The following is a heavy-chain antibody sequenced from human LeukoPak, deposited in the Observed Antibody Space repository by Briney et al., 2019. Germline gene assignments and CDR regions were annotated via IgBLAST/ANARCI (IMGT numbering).Heavy chain of an antibody. D-gene: IGHD1-26*01. CDR3: ARDLEKLGGSYYGWARPYYFDY. CDR2: ISAYNGNT. Sequence: GASVKVSCKASGYTFTGYYMHWVRQAPGQGLEWMGWISAYNGNTNYAQKLQGRVTMTTDTSTSTAYMELRSLRSDDTAVYYCARDLEKLGGSYYGWARPYYFDYWGQGTLVTVSS. J-gene: IGHJ4*02. V-gene: IGHV1-18*04. CDR1: GYTFTGYY.